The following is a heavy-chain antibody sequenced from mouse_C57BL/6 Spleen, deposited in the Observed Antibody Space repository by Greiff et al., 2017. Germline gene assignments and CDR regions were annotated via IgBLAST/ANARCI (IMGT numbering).Heavy chain of an antibody. D-gene: IGHD2-3*01. CDR2: IDPSDSET. J-gene: IGHJ2*01. CDR3: ARVYDGSLFDF. CDR1: GYTFTSYW. V-gene: IGHV1-52*01. Sequence: VQLQQPGAELVRPGSSVKLSCKASGYTFTSYWMHWVKQRPIQGLEWIGNIDPSDSETHYNQKFKDKATLTVDKSSSTAYMQLSSLTSADSAVVYCARVYDGSLFDFWGKGTTLTVSS.